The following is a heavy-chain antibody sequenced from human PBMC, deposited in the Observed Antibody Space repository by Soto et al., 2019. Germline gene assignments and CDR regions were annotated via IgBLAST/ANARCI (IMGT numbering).Heavy chain of an antibody. D-gene: IGHD4-4*01. J-gene: IGHJ4*02. CDR3: AKDQATVTMGLFDF. CDR1: GFTFSIYA. CDR2: NSGSGGGA. V-gene: IGHV3-23*01. Sequence: PGGSLRLSCAASGFTFSIYAMSWVRQAPGKGPELVSTNSGSGGGAYYADSVKGRVSISRDNSKNTLFLQMNSLRAEDTAVYYCAKDQATVTMGLFDFWGQGTMVTVSS.